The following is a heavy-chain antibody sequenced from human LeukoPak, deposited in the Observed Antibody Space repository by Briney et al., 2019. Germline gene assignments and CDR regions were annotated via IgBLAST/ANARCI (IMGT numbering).Heavy chain of an antibody. CDR2: ISGSGGST. J-gene: IGHJ5*02. V-gene: IGHV3-23*01. CDR1: GFTFSSYA. D-gene: IGHD3-10*01. Sequence: GGSLRLSCAASGFTFSSYAMSWVRQAPGRGLEWVSAISGSGGSTYYADSVKGRFTISRDNSKNTLYLQMNSLRAEDTAVYYCAKQASYYGSGSYSWFDPWGQGTLVTVSS. CDR3: AKQASYYGSGSYSWFDP.